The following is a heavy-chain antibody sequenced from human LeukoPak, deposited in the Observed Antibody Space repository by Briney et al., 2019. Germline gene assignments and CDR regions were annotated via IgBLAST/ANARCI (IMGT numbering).Heavy chain of an antibody. V-gene: IGHV3-74*01. CDR1: GFTFSSYW. Sequence: GGSLRLSCAASGFTFSSYWMPWVRQAPGKGLVWVSRINSDGSSTSYADSVKGRFTISRDNAKNTLYLQMNSLRAEDTAVYYCASLSVAYYYYYGMDVWGQGTTVTVSS. CDR3: ASLSVAYYYYYGMDV. D-gene: IGHD6-25*01. CDR2: INSDGSST. J-gene: IGHJ6*02.